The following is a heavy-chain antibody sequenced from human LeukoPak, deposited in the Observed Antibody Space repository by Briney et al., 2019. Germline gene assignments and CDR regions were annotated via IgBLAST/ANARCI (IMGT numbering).Heavy chain of an antibody. CDR3: AGRFGDL. CDR1: GGSLRSYY. D-gene: IGHD3-10*01. V-gene: IGHV4-59*08. Sequence: SETLSLTCTVSGGSLRSYYWSWVRQPPGKGLEWIWYMYYSGSTNYNPPLKSRVTISVDRSKNKFSRKLSSMTAAGTAVYSSAGRFGDLWRQATLVTVCS. J-gene: IGHJ5*02. CDR2: MYYSGST.